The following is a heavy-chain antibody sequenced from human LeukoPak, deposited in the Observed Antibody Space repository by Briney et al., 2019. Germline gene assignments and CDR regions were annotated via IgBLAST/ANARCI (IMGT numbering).Heavy chain of an antibody. V-gene: IGHV1-18*03. Sequence: ASVKVSCKASGYTFNSYDISWVRQAPGQGLEWMAWISTYNGNTNYALKVQGRATMTTDTSTSTAYMELRSLRLGDMGVYYCARVVRYDFWSAYYFDYWGQGTLVTVSS. CDR3: ARVVRYDFWSAYYFDY. CDR2: ISTYNGNT. D-gene: IGHD3-3*01. CDR1: GYTFNSYD. J-gene: IGHJ4*02.